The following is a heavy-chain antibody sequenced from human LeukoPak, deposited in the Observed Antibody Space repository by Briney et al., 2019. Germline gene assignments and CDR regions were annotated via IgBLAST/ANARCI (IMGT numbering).Heavy chain of an antibody. V-gene: IGHV3-33*06. D-gene: IGHD6-13*01. J-gene: IGHJ4*02. CDR1: GFTFSSYG. Sequence: GGSLRLSCAASGFTFSSYGIHWVRQAPGKGLEWVAVIWYDGTNKYYADSVKGRITISRDNSKNTLYLQMNSLRAEDTAVYYCAKDRGSSWYPDFDYWGQGTLVTVSS. CDR2: IWYDGTNK. CDR3: AKDRGSSWYPDFDY.